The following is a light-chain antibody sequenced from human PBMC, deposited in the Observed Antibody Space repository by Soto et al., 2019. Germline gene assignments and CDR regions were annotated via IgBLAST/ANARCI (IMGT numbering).Light chain of an antibody. CDR2: GAS. J-gene: IGKJ1*01. CDR1: QSVSSN. Sequence: EIVLTQSPGTLSLSPGERATLSCKASQSVSSNYGASYRATDIPYRFSGSGSGTDFTLTITRLEPEDFAVYYCQQYGTSPPTFGQGTKVEI. CDR3: QQYGTSPPT. V-gene: IGKV3-20*01.